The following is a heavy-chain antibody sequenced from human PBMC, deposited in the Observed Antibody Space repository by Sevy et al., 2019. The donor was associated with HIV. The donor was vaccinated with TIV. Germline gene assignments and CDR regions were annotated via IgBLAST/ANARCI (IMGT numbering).Heavy chain of an antibody. Sequence: GESLKISLSASGFTFSSYWMSWVHQAPGKGLEWVANIKQDGSEKYYVDSVKGRFTISRDKAKNSLYLQMNSLRADDTAVYYCARGPHYYGSGSYPDYWGQGTLVTVSS. J-gene: IGHJ4*02. D-gene: IGHD3-10*01. CDR3: ARGPHYYGSGSYPDY. CDR2: IKQDGSEK. CDR1: GFTFSSYW. V-gene: IGHV3-7*01.